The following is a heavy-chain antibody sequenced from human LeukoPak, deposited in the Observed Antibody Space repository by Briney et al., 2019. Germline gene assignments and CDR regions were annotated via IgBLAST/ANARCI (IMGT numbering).Heavy chain of an antibody. J-gene: IGHJ4*02. CDR1: GFTFSSYD. CDR3: ARGDARGEFDY. Sequence: GGSRRLSCAASGFTFSSYDMHWVRQATGKGLEWVSAIVTAGDTYYPGSVKGRFTISRENAKNSLYLQMNSLRAGDTAVYYCARGDARGEFDYWGQGTLVTVSS. V-gene: IGHV3-13*01. CDR2: IVTAGDT. D-gene: IGHD3-10*01.